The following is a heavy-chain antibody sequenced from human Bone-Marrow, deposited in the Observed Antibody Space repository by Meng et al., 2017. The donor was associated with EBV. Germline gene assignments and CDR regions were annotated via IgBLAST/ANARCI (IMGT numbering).Heavy chain of an antibody. Sequence: QVRLQQGGAGMLKPSEALSLPRGVFGGSFSGYYWSWIRQPPGKGLEWIGEINHSGSTNYNPSLKSRVTISVDTSKNQFSLKLSSVTAADTAVYYCARRQGYSSSWSTLGRFNWFDPWGQGTLVTVSS. D-gene: IGHD6-13*01. J-gene: IGHJ5*02. CDR1: GGSFSGYY. CDR2: INHSGST. CDR3: ARRQGYSSSWSTLGRFNWFDP. V-gene: IGHV4-34*01.